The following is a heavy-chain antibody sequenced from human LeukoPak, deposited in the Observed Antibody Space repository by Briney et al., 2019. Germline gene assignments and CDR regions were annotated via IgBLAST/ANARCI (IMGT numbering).Heavy chain of an antibody. CDR3: ARGRGNSSSWYFDY. Sequence: GGSLRLSCAASGFTFGIYAINWVRQAPGKGLEWIAYIGPSGSNMYYADSVKGRFTISRDNAKDSLFLQMNSLRAEDTAVYYCARGRGNSSSWYFDYWGQGTLVTVSS. CDR1: GFTFGIYA. CDR2: IGPSGSNM. D-gene: IGHD6-13*01. J-gene: IGHJ4*02. V-gene: IGHV3-48*01.